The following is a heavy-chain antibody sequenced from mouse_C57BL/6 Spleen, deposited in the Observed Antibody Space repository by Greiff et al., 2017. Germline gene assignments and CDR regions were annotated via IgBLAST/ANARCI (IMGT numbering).Heavy chain of an antibody. J-gene: IGHJ2*01. CDR1: GFNITDYY. D-gene: IGHD1-1*01. Sequence: VQLQQSGAELVRPGASVKLSCTASGFNITDYYMHWVKQRPEQGLEWIGMIDPDGGGTEYAPKFQGQATMTADTSSNTAYLQLSSLTSEDTAVYYCATHDYYGSIYVGFDYWGQGTTLTVSS. CDR2: IDPDGGGT. V-gene: IGHV14-1*01. CDR3: ATHDYYGSIYVGFDY.